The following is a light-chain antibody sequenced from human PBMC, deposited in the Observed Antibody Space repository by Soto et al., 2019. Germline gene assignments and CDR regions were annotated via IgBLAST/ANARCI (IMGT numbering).Light chain of an antibody. CDR3: QAYDYSLTASV. CDR1: SSNLGAGYD. V-gene: IGLV1-40*01. Sequence: QAVVTQPPSVSGAPGQRVTISCTGNSSNLGAGYDVHWYQQLPGAAPKLVIFGNRNRPSGVPERFSGSKSGTSASLAITGLQTEDEADYYCQAYDYSLTASVFGGGTKVTVL. CDR2: GNR. J-gene: IGLJ3*02.